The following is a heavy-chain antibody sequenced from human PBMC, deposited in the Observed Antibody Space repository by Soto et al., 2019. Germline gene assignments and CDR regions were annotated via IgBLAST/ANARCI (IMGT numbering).Heavy chain of an antibody. Sequence: VASVKVSCKASGYTFNFYGITWVRQAGQGLEWMGWISGFNGNTNYAADLQGRVTMTTDTSTSTAYMELRGLRSDDTAVYYCARIGVSSGHESPDFDSWGQGTLVTVSS. J-gene: IGHJ4*02. D-gene: IGHD3-16*01. CDR2: ISGFNGNT. CDR1: GYTFNFYG. V-gene: IGHV1-18*01. CDR3: ARIGVSSGHESPDFDS.